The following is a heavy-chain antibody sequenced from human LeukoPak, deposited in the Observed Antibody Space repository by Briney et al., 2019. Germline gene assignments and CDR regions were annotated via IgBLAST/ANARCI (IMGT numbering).Heavy chain of an antibody. CDR2: IRYDGSNK. J-gene: IGHJ4*02. V-gene: IGHV3-30*02. CDR1: GFTFSNYA. Sequence: GGSLRLSCAASGFTFSNYAMHWVRQAPGKGLEWVTCIRYDGSNKYYAESVKGRFTISRDNSKNTLYLQMNNLRPEDTAVYYCAKAIHTSSSGVVDYWGQGTLVTVSS. CDR3: AKAIHTSSSGVVDY. D-gene: IGHD6-6*01.